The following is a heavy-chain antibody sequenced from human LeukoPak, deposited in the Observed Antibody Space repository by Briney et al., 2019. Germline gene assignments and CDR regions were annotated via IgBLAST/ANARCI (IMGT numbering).Heavy chain of an antibody. J-gene: IGHJ4*02. V-gene: IGHV4-34*01. CDR2: INHSGST. CDR3: ARGRFDSSGYYFGPIYYFDY. CDR1: GGSFSGYY. D-gene: IGHD3-22*01. Sequence: PSETLSLTCAVNGGSFSGYYWSWIRQPPGKGLEWIGEINHSGSTNYNPSLKSRVTISVDTSKNQFSLKLSSVTAADTAVYYCARGRFDSSGYYFGPIYYFDYWGQGTLVTVSS.